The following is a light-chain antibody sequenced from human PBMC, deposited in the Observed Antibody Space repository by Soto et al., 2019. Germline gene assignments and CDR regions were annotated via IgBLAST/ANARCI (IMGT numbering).Light chain of an antibody. CDR2: EGS. CDR1: SSDVGSYNL. CDR3: CSYAGSFVV. J-gene: IGLJ2*01. Sequence: HSVLTQPASVSGSPGQSITISCTGTSSDVGSYNLVSWYQQHPGKAPKLMIYEGSKRPSGVSNRFSGSKSGNTASLTISGLQAEDEADYYCCSYAGSFVVFGGGTKLTVL. V-gene: IGLV2-23*01.